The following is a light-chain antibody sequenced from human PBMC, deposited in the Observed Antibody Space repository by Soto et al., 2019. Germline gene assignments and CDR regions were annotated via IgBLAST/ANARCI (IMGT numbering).Light chain of an antibody. Sequence: IQMTQSPSSLSPSVGDRVTITCRASQDISNFLAWYQQKPGKVPKLLIYAASTLQSGVPSRFSGSGSGTDLTLTISSLQPEDVATYYCQKYNSAPWTFGQGTKVEIK. V-gene: IGKV1-27*01. CDR2: AAS. CDR3: QKYNSAPWT. J-gene: IGKJ1*01. CDR1: QDISNF.